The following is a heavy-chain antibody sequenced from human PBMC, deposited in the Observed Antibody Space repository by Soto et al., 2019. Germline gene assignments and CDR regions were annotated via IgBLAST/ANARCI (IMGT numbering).Heavy chain of an antibody. V-gene: IGHV3-7*02. CDR1: GFSFYNYW. CDR3: ARGSSNAFDI. J-gene: IGHJ3*02. CDR2: IKPDGSDK. Sequence: EVQLVESGGGLVQPGESLRLSCAASGFSFYNYWMNWVRQAPGKGPEWVANIKPDGSDKNYVDSVKGRFTISRDNAKNSLFLQMNSLRAEDPAVYYCARGSSNAFDIWGQGTMVTVSS.